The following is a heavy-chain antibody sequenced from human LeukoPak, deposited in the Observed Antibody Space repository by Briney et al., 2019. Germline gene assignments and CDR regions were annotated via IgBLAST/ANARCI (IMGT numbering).Heavy chain of an antibody. D-gene: IGHD3-10*01. CDR1: GFTFSSYS. CDR3: ARDYYGSGSYYPGTFDY. V-gene: IGHV3-21*01. J-gene: IGHJ4*02. CDR2: ISSSSSYI. Sequence: GGSLRLSCAASGFTFSSYSMNWVRQAPGKGLEWVSSISSSSSYIYYADSVKSRFTISRDNAKNSLYLQMNSLRAEDTAVYYCARDYYGSGSYYPGTFDYWGQGTLVTVSS.